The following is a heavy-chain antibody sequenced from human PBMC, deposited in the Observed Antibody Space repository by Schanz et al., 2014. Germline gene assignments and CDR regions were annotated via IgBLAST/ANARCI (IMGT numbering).Heavy chain of an antibody. CDR2: INGGNGNM. Sequence: QGQLVQSGPEVKEPGASVKVSCEASRYTFNTYGLNWVRQAPGQGLEWMGWINGGNGNMKYSQKFQGRVTITRCATASTAYMELTSLRSEDTAGYFCTRDLTVDTGYFVLDSYYVIDVWGRGTTVTVSS. CDR1: RYTFNTYG. D-gene: IGHD5-12*01. CDR3: TRDLTVDTGYFVLDSYYVIDV. V-gene: IGHV1-18*01. J-gene: IGHJ6*02.